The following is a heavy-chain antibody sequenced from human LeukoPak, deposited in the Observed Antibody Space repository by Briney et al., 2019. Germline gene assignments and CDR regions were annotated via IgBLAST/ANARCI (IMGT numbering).Heavy chain of an antibody. D-gene: IGHD4-17*01. J-gene: IGHJ3*02. Sequence: PSETLSLTCTVSGVSFSSSSYYWGWIRQPAGKGLEWIGEINHSGGTNYNPSLKSRVTISLDTSKNHFSLKLTSVTAADTAVYYCASDDYGDLVNAFDIWGQGTMVTVSS. CDR2: INHSGGT. CDR3: ASDDYGDLVNAFDI. V-gene: IGHV4-39*02. CDR1: GVSFSSSSYY.